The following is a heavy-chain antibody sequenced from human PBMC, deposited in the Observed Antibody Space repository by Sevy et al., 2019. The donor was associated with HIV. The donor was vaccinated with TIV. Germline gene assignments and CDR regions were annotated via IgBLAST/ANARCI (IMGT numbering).Heavy chain of an antibody. CDR1: GYTFTIYD. J-gene: IGHJ4*02. CDR3: ARGGTGNYYDLDY. Sequence: ASVKVSCKASGYTFTIYDINWVRQTSGQGLELMGWLNFNSGNTGYAKKFEGRVSMTRDTSISTAYMELSSLTSEDTAMYYCARGGTGNYYDLDYWGQRTLVTVSS. D-gene: IGHD1-26*01. V-gene: IGHV1-8*01. CDR2: LNFNSGNT.